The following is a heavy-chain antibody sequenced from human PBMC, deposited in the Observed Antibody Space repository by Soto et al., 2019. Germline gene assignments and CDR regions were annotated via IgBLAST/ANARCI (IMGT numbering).Heavy chain of an antibody. CDR3: ARDPVGITDFDY. D-gene: IGHD1-7*01. Sequence: GGSLRPSCAASGFTFSNYDMNWVRQAPGKGLEWVSFISSDSSTTSYADSVRGRFTISRDNAKNSLYLQMSSLRDEDTAVYYCARDPVGITDFDYWGQGTQVTVSS. V-gene: IGHV3-48*02. CDR1: GFTFSNYD. J-gene: IGHJ4*02. CDR2: ISSDSSTT.